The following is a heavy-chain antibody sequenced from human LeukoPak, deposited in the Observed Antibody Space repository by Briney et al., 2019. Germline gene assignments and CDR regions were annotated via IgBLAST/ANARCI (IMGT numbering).Heavy chain of an antibody. Sequence: GGSLRLSCAASGFSFDDYPMHWVRQAPGKGLEWVSLINEDGGKTFYADSVRGRFTISRDNSKNSLYLQMSSLRTEDTALYYCAKEIDTLGTNAFDIWGQGTIVTVSS. CDR1: GFSFDDYP. J-gene: IGHJ3*02. CDR3: AKEIDTLGTNAFDI. CDR2: INEDGGKT. D-gene: IGHD2-15*01. V-gene: IGHV3-43*02.